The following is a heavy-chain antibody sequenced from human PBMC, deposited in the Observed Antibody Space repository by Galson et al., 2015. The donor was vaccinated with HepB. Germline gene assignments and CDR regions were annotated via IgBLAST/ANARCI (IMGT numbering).Heavy chain of an antibody. CDR1: GYTFTTYY. D-gene: IGHD6-6*01. Sequence: SVKVSCKASGYTFTTYYMHWVRRAPGQGFEWMGVINPGDGSTIYAQKFQGRVTMTRDTSTTTVYMELSSLRAEDTAMYYCARDRYQRYSGSSSYYYYYMDVWGKGTTVTLSS. V-gene: IGHV1-46*01. CDR2: INPGDGST. J-gene: IGHJ6*03. CDR3: ARDRYQRYSGSSSYYYYYMDV.